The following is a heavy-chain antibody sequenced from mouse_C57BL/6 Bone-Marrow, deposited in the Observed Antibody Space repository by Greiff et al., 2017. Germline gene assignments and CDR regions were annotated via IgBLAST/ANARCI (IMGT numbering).Heavy chain of an antibody. V-gene: IGHV5-4*03. J-gene: IGHJ4*01. Sequence: EVKLVESGGGLVKPGGSLKLSCAASGFTFSSYAMSWVRQTPEKRLEWVATISDGGSYTYYPHNVKGRFTISRDNAKIHLYLQMSHLKSEDTAMYYCARLYYGYPYYAMDYWGQGTSVTVSS. CDR2: ISDGGSYT. D-gene: IGHD2-2*01. CDR3: ARLYYGYPYYAMDY. CDR1: GFTFSSYA.